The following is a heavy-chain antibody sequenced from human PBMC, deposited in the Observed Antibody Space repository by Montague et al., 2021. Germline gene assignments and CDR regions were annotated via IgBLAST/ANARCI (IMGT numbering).Heavy chain of an antibody. Sequence: SETLSLTCAVSGGSIISSNWWSWVRQSPGKGLEWIGEIYHTGSTNYNPSLKSRLTISLDKSNNQVSLNLTSVAAADTAVYYGARMLGYCSGGHCYSNWFDSWGQGTLVTVSS. D-gene: IGHD2-15*01. CDR3: ARMLGYCSGGHCYSNWFDS. V-gene: IGHV4-4*02. CDR2: IYHTGST. J-gene: IGHJ5*01. CDR1: GGSIISSNW.